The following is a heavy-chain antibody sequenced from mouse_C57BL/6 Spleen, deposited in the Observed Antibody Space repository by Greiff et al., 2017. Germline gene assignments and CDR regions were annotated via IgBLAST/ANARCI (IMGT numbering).Heavy chain of an antibody. J-gene: IGHJ4*01. CDR3: AHYYGSFYAMDY. V-gene: IGHV5-17*01. CDR1: GFTFSDYG. D-gene: IGHD1-1*01. CDR2: ISSGSSTI. Sequence: EVQLQESGGGLVKPGGSLKLSCAASGFTFSDYGMHWVRQAPEKGLEWVAYISSGSSTIYYADTVKGRFTISRDNAKNTLFLQMTSLRSEDTAMHYCAHYYGSFYAMDYWGQGTSVTVSS.